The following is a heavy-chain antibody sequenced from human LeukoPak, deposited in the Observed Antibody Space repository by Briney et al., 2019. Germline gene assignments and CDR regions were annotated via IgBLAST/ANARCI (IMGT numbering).Heavy chain of an antibody. CDR2: IDYSGST. J-gene: IGHJ5*02. D-gene: IGHD2-2*01. CDR1: GGSISSGGHY. CDR3: ARMARGSIVVVPAAITNNWFDP. Sequence: SETLSLTCTVSGGSISSGGHYWSWIRQHPGKGLELIGYIDYSGSTYDNPALNSLVTISVDTSKNQFSLKLSSVTAADTAVYYCARMARGSIVVVPAAITNNWFDPWGQGTLVTVSS. V-gene: IGHV4-31*01.